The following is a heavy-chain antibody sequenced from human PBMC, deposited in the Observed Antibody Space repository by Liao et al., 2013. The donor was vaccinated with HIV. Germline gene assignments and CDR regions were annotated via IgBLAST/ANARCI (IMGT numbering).Heavy chain of an antibody. D-gene: IGHD3-3*01. V-gene: IGHV4-39*07. J-gene: IGHJ3*01. Sequence: QLQLQESGPGLVKPSETLSLTCTVSGGSISSSGFYWGWIRQPPGKGLEWIGSIYYSGSTYYNPSLKSRVSISVDTSKNQFSLKLSSVTAADTAVYFCSQEARDFWSGYYKMAAFVCLGPRDNGHRLF. CDR3: SQEARDFWSGYYKMAAFVC. CDR2: IYYSGST. CDR1: GGSISSSGFY.